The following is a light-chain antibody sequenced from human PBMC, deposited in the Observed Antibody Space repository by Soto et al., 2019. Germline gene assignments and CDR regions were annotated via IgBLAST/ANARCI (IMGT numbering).Light chain of an antibody. CDR1: QAITNH. V-gene: IGKV3-15*01. J-gene: IGKJ4*01. Sequence: EIVMTQSTATLSVSPGERATLSCRAAQAITNHLAWYQQKPGQSPRLLIYDASTRATGIPARFSGSGSGTEFTLTISSLQSEDFAVYYCQQYHNWPLTFGGGTKVEIK. CDR2: DAS. CDR3: QQYHNWPLT.